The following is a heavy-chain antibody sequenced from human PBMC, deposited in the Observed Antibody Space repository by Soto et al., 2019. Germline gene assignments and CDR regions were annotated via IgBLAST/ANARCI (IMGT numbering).Heavy chain of an antibody. Sequence: EVQLAESGGGLVQPGGSLRLSCAVAGYTFGSLWMHWVRQAPGKGLEWVSRMNSDGGIINYADSVKGRFTVSRDNAKNTLYLQMNSLRVEDTAVYYCATAEVDYWGPGTLVTVSS. CDR2: MNSDGGII. V-gene: IGHV3-74*01. J-gene: IGHJ4*02. CDR1: GYTFGSLW. CDR3: ATAEVDY.